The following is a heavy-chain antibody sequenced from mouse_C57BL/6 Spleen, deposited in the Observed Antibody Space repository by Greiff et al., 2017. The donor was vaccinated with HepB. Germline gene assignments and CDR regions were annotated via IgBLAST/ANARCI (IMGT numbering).Heavy chain of an antibody. V-gene: IGHV1-26*01. J-gene: IGHJ3*01. Sequence: VQLQQSGPELVKPGASVKISCKASGYTFTDYYMNWVKQSHGKSLEWIGDINPNNGGTSYNQKFKGKATLTVDKSSSTAYMELRSLTSEDSAVYYCATTGTDAYWGQGTLVTVSA. CDR1: GYTFTDYY. CDR2: INPNNGGT. D-gene: IGHD4-1*02. CDR3: ATTGTDAY.